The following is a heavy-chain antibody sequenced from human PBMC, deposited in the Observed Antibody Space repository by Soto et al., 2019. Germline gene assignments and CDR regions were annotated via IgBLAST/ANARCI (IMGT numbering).Heavy chain of an antibody. CDR2: IYSGGST. D-gene: IGHD1-26*01. V-gene: IGHV3-53*04. CDR1: GFTVSSNY. Sequence: GGSLRLSCAASGFTVSSNYMSWVRQAPGKGLEWVSVIYSGGSTYYADSVKGRFTISRHNSKNTLYLQMNSLRAEDTAVYYCARVSGNYLGEPFDYWGQGTLVTVSS. CDR3: ARVSGNYLGEPFDY. J-gene: IGHJ4*02.